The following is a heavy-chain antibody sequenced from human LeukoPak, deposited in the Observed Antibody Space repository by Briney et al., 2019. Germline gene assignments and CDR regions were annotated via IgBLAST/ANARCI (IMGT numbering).Heavy chain of an antibody. CDR2: IYHSGST. Sequence: SETLSLTCTVSGGSISSGGYYWSWIRQPPGKGLEWIGYIYHSGSTYYNPSLKSRVTISVDRSKNQFSLKLSSVTAADTAVYYCARQGGDIVVVPAATDYYYYGMDVWGQGTTVTVSS. D-gene: IGHD2-2*01. V-gene: IGHV4-30-2*01. CDR1: GGSISSGGYY. CDR3: ARQGGDIVVVPAATDYYYYGMDV. J-gene: IGHJ6*02.